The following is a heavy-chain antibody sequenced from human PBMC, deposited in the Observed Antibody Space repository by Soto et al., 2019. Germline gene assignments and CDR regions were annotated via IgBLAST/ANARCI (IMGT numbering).Heavy chain of an antibody. J-gene: IGHJ4*02. D-gene: IGHD4-17*01. V-gene: IGHV3-64*02. CDR1: GFTFSNYA. CDR3: ARGPSTVATWLDY. CDR2: ISDNGFST. Sequence: PGGSLRLSCAASGFTFSNYAMHWVRQAPGKGLEYVSAISDNGFSTYYGDSVRGRFIISRDNSKNTLYLQMGSLRAEDMAVYYCARGPSTVATWLDYWGQGTLVTVSS.